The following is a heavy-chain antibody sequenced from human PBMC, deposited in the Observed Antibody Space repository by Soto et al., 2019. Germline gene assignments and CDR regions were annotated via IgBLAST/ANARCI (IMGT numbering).Heavy chain of an antibody. V-gene: IGHV1-18*01. J-gene: IGHJ4*02. CDR3: ARGPDAYYYDSSGYYYESDY. D-gene: IGHD3-22*01. Sequence: ASVKVSCKASGYTFTSYGISWVRQAPGQGLEWMGWISAYNGNTNYAQKLQGRVTMTTDTSTSTAYMELRSLRSDDTAVYYCARGPDAYYYDSSGYYYESDYSGQGTVVTVSS. CDR2: ISAYNGNT. CDR1: GYTFTSYG.